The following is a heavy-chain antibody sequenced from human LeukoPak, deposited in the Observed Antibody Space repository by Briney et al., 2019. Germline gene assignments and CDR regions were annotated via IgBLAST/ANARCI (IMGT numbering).Heavy chain of an antibody. CDR2: MNPNSGNT. D-gene: IGHD6-19*01. Sequence: ASVKVSCKASGYTFTSYDINWVRQATGQGLEWMGWMNPNSGNTGYAQKFQGRVTMTRDTSISTAYMELSRLRSDDTAVYYCARVKQWLVLGAFDIWGRGTMVTVSS. V-gene: IGHV1-8*02. CDR3: ARVKQWLVLGAFDI. CDR1: GYTFTSYD. J-gene: IGHJ3*02.